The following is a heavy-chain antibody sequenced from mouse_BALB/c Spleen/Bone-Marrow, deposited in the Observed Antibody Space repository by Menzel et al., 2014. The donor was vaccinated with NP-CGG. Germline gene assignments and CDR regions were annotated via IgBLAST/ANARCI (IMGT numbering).Heavy chain of an antibody. J-gene: IGHJ4*01. V-gene: IGHV1-87*01. CDR1: GYTFTSYW. Sequence: QVQLKQSGAELARPGASVKLSCKASGYTFTSYWMRWVKQRPGQGLEWIGAIYPGDGDTRYTQKFKGKATLTADKSSSTAYMQLSSLASEDSAVYYCARFYGYDGMDYWGQGTSVTVSS. D-gene: IGHD2-2*01. CDR2: IYPGDGDT. CDR3: ARFYGYDGMDY.